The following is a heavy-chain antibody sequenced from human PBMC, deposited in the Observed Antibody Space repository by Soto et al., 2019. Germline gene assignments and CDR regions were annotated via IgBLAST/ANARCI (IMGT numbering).Heavy chain of an antibody. D-gene: IGHD5-12*01. V-gene: IGHV3-33*01. Sequence: QVQLVESGGGVVQPGRSLRLSCAASGFTFSRYGMHWVRQAPGMGLEWVAVIWYDGSNKYYADSVKGRFTISRDNSKNTLYLQMNSLRAEDTAAYYCARDGGCRDGYTVGCNWFDHWGQGTLVTVSS. J-gene: IGHJ5*02. CDR1: GFTFSRYG. CDR2: IWYDGSNK. CDR3: ARDGGCRDGYTVGCNWFDH.